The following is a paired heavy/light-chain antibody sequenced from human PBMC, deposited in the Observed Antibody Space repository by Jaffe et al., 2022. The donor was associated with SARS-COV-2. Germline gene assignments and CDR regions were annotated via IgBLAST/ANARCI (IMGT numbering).Light chain of an antibody. J-gene: IGLJ2*01. CDR1: TSNIGGNS. CDR3: AAWDDRMSGLVV. CDR2: RDN. V-gene: IGLV1-47*01. Sequence: QSVLTQPPSASGTPGQRVTISCSGSTSNIGGNSLYWYQQLPGTAPKLLIYRDNQRPSGVPDRFSGSKSGTSASLAISGLRSEDEADYYCAAWDDRMSGLVVFGGGTKLTVL.
Heavy chain of an antibody. CDR2: IYSIGTSGST. V-gene: IGHV4-61*02. CDR1: GGSISVGGYY. J-gene: IGHJ4*02. Sequence: QVQLQESGPGLVKPSQTLSLTCTVSGGSISVGGYYWTWIRQPAGRGLEWIGRIYSIGTSGSTNYNPSLKSRVTISVDTSKNQFSLKLSSVTAADTAVYYCATVSGDHGDYGVDYWGQGTLVTVSS. CDR3: ATVSGDHGDYGVDY. D-gene: IGHD4-17*01.